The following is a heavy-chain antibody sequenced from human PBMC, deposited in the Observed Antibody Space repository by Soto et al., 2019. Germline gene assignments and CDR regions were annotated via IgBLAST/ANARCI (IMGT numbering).Heavy chain of an antibody. J-gene: IGHJ4*02. D-gene: IGHD3-22*01. CDR2: IYYSGST. CDR3: PRHLGYDGSGYYHY. CDR1: GGSISSYY. Sequence: LSLTCTVAGGSISSYYWSWIRQPPGRGLEWIGDIYYSGSTNYNPSLKSRVTISVDTSKNQFSLKLSSVTAADTAVYYCPRHLGYDGSGYYHYWGPG. V-gene: IGHV4-59*08.